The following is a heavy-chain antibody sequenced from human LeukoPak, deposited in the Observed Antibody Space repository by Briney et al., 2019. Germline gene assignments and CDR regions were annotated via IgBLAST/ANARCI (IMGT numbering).Heavy chain of an antibody. CDR1: GFTFSGSA. Sequence: QPGGFLRLSCAASGFTFSGSAMHWVRQASGKGLEWVGRIRSKANSYATAYAASVKGRFTISGDDSKNTAYLQMNSLKTEDTAVYYCSTTGGGSYRYWGQGTLVTVSS. J-gene: IGHJ4*02. V-gene: IGHV3-73*01. D-gene: IGHD1-26*01. CDR3: STTGGGSYRY. CDR2: IRSKANSYAT.